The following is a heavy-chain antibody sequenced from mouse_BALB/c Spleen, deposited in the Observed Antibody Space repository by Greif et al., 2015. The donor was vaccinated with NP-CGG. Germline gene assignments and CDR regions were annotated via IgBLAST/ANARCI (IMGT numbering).Heavy chain of an antibody. CDR1: GYTFTDYW. Sequence: VQLQQSGAELVKPGASVKMSCKASGYTFTDYWMHWVKQRPGQGLEWIGAIDTSDSYTSYNQKFKGKATLTVDESSSTAYMQLSSLTSEDSAVYYCARKGYYGSPYAMDYWGQGTSVTVSS. J-gene: IGHJ4*01. CDR2: IDTSDSYT. D-gene: IGHD2-2*01. V-gene: IGHV1-69*02. CDR3: ARKGYYGSPYAMDY.